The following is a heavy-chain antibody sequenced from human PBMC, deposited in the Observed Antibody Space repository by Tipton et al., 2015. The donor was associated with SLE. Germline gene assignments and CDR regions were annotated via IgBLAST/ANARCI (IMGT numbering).Heavy chain of an antibody. CDR3: ARDDVGPHSVVDF. CDR1: GFTLSDYY. Sequence: SLRLSCAGSGFTLSDYYMSWVRQAPGKGPEWLSYISAIGLTIYYADSVKGRFTISRDKAKNSVYLQMNNLRAEDTAMYYCARDDVGPHSVVDFWGQGTLVTVSS. J-gene: IGHJ4*02. V-gene: IGHV3-11*01. D-gene: IGHD1-26*01. CDR2: ISAIGLTI.